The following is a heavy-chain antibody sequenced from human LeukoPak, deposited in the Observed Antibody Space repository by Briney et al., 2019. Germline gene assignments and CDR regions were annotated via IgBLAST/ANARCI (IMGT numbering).Heavy chain of an antibody. Sequence: GGSLRLSCAASGFSFSSYWMHWVRQGPGKGLVWVSRINSDGSSVTYVDSVKGRFAISRDNAENTLYLHMNSLRAEDTGVYYCARGAVVAGTVSIDYWGQGTLVTVSS. D-gene: IGHD6-19*01. J-gene: IGHJ4*02. CDR3: ARGAVVAGTVSIDY. CDR1: GFSFSSYW. CDR2: INSDGSSV. V-gene: IGHV3-74*01.